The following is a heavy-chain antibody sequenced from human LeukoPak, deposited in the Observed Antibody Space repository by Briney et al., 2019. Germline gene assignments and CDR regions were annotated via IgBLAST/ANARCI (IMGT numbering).Heavy chain of an antibody. D-gene: IGHD1-7*01. CDR2: IYYSGST. J-gene: IGHJ5*02. CDR1: GGSISSYY. Sequence: SETLSLTCTVSGGSISSYYWSWIRQPPGKGLEWIGYIYYSGSTNYNPSLKSRVTISVDTSKNQFSLKLSSVTAADTAVYHCARAPAYNWNYGWFDPWGQGTLVTVSS. V-gene: IGHV4-59*01. CDR3: ARAPAYNWNYGWFDP.